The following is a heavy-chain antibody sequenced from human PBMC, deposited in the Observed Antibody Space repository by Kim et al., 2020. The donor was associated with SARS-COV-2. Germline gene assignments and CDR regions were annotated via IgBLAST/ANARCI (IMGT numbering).Heavy chain of an antibody. D-gene: IGHD3-16*01. CDR1: GFTFSNAW. Sequence: GGSLRLSCAASGFTFSNAWMSWVRQAPGKGLEWVGRIKSKTDGGTTDYAAPVKGRFTISRDDSKNTLYLQMNSLKTEDTAVYYCTTDSPLGDYDYVWIGIWGQGTMVTVSS. CDR2: IKSKTDGGTT. V-gene: IGHV3-15*01. J-gene: IGHJ3*02. CDR3: TTDSPLGDYDYVWIGI.